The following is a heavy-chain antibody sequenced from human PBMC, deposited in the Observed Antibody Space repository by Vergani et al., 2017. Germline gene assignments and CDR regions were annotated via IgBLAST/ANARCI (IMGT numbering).Heavy chain of an antibody. CDR2: IYYSGST. CDR3: ASYGEYSGYDFVY. Sequence: QVQLQESGPGLVKPSETLSLTCTVTGGSISSYYWSWIRQPPGKGLVWIGYIYYSGSTNYNPSLKSRVTISVDTSKNQFSLKLSSVTAADTAVYYCASYGEYSGYDFVYWGQGTLVTVSS. CDR1: GGSISSYY. V-gene: IGHV4-59*01. J-gene: IGHJ4*02. D-gene: IGHD5-12*01.